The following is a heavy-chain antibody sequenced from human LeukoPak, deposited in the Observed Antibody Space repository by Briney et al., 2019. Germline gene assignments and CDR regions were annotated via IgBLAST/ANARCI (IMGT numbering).Heavy chain of an antibody. CDR3: AKVPTVLGDAERDWFDP. J-gene: IGHJ5*02. CDR2: ISGSGRYI. V-gene: IGHV3-23*01. D-gene: IGHD3-3*02. Sequence: QPGGSLRLSCAASGFTFSSYAMSWVRQAPGKGLEWVSAISGSGRYIYYADSVKGRFTISRDNAKNTLYLQMNSLRAEDTAVYYCAKVPTVLGDAERDWFDPWGQGTLVTVSS. CDR1: GFTFSSYA.